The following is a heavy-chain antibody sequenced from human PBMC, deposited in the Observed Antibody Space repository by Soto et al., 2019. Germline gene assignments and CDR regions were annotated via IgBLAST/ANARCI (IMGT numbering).Heavy chain of an antibody. V-gene: IGHV3-21*01. D-gene: IGHD3-16*02. Sequence: VGSLRLSCAASGFTFSSYAMSWFRQAPVNGLEWVSSISSSSSYIYYADSVKGRFTISRDNAKNSLYLQMNSLRAEDTAVYYCARAYYDYVWGSYRHDDFDIWGQGTMVTVSS. CDR1: GFTFSSYA. J-gene: IGHJ3*02. CDR2: ISSSSSYI. CDR3: ARAYYDYVWGSYRHDDFDI.